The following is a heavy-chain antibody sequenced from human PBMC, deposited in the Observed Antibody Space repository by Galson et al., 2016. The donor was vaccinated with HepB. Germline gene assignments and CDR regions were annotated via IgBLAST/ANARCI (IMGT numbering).Heavy chain of an antibody. CDR3: ATDLSGWFDLMY. CDR2: FDPDDGKI. Sequence: SVKVSCKVSGDTLTELPIQWVRQAPGKGLEWMGGFDPDDGKIIYAQKFQGRVTMTEDTSTETAYMELTSLRTEDTAVYYWATDLSGWFDLMYWGQGTLVTVPS. V-gene: IGHV1-24*01. D-gene: IGHD6-13*01. CDR1: GDTLTELP. J-gene: IGHJ4*02.